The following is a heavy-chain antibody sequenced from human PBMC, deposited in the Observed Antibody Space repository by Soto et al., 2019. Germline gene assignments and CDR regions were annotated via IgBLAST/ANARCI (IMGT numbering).Heavy chain of an antibody. J-gene: IGHJ4*02. V-gene: IGHV3-21*01. Sequence: AASEVKIRSYGMSWIIKKTGKGLEWVSSISSSSSYIYYADSVKGRFTTSRDNAKNSLYLQMNSLRAEDTAVYYCASVSPPNDLLAYFDYWGQGTLVSVSS. D-gene: IGHD1-1*01. CDR2: ISSSSSYI. CDR1: EVKIRSYG. CDR3: ASVSPPNDLLAYFDY.